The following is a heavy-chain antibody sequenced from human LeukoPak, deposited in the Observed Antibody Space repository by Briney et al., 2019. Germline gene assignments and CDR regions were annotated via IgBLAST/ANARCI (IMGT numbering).Heavy chain of an antibody. D-gene: IGHD7-27*01. V-gene: IGHV3-48*01. CDR1: GFTFNSYD. CDR2: ISSGSSTI. CDR3: ARDSLGFDY. J-gene: IGHJ4*02. Sequence: PGGSLRLSCAASGFTFNSYDMNWVRQAPGKGLEWVPYISSGSSTINYADSLKGRFTISRDNAKNSLYLQMNSLRAEDTAVYYCARDSLGFDYWGQGTLVTVSS.